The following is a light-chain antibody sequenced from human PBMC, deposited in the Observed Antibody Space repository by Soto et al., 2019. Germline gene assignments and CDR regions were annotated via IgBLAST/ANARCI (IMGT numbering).Light chain of an antibody. Sequence: TKSPAPLSLSPGERATLSXXXXXSVDTYLAWYQQQPGQAPRLVIYDASNRATGIPPRFSGSGSGTDFTLTISSLEPEDFAIYYCQQRRHWPPLTFAGGTKVEIK. CDR1: XSVDTY. CDR2: DAS. V-gene: IGKV3-11*01. J-gene: IGKJ4*01. CDR3: QQRRHWPPLT.